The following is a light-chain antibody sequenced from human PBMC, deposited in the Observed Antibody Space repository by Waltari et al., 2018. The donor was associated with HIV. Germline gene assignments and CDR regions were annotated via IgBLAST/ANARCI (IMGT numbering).Light chain of an antibody. J-gene: IGLJ1*01. CDR1: NIARYS. CDR2: DDT. Sequence: VLTQPPSVSVAPGQTARLTCGGNNIARYSVHWYQQKPGQAPVLVVYDDTDRPSGIPERFSGSNSGNTATLTISRVEAGDEADYYCQVWDGSSDPGVFGSGTKVSVL. V-gene: IGLV3-21*02. CDR3: QVWDGSSDPGV.